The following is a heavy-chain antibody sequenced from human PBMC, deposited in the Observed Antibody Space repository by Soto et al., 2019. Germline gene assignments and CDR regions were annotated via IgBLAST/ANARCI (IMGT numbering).Heavy chain of an antibody. CDR1: GYTFTRYS. J-gene: IGHJ6*02. D-gene: IGHD3-16*01. CDR2: INTYNGNT. V-gene: IGHV1-18*01. Sequence: QVQLVQSGAEVKNPGASVKVSCKASGYTFTRYSIGWARPAPGQGLEWMGWINTYNGNTNYSQNVQGRVTLTTDTSTSTAYMELRSLRSNATAIYYCAMVDVYVTPSPQDVWGQGTTVIVSS. CDR3: AMVDVYVTPSPQDV.